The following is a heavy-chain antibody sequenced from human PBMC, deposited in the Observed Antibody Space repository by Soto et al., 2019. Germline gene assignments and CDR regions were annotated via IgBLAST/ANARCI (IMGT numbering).Heavy chain of an antibody. CDR2: INAGNGNT. J-gene: IGHJ3*02. CDR3: ARGEQQLDDAFDI. D-gene: IGHD6-13*01. CDR1: GYTFTSYA. Sequence: QVQLVQSGAEEKKPGASVKVSCKASGYTFTSYAMHWVRQAPGQRLEWMGWINAGNGNTKYSQKFQGRVTITRDTSASTAYMELSSLRSEDTAVYYCARGEQQLDDAFDIWGQGTMVTVSS. V-gene: IGHV1-3*05.